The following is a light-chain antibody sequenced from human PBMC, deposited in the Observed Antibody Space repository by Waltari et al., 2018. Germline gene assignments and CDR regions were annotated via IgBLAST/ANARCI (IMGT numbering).Light chain of an antibody. V-gene: IGKV2-30*02. Sequence: DVVLTQFPLSLPVSLGQPASISCRSSRSRVHSDGNTRLAWFQQRAGQSPRRLIYHVSKRESGVPDRFSGSGSDTGFTLRITRVEAEDVGIYYCAQTTFWPHTFGQGTKLEI. CDR3: AQTTFWPHT. CDR1: RSRVHSDGNTR. J-gene: IGKJ2*01. CDR2: HVS.